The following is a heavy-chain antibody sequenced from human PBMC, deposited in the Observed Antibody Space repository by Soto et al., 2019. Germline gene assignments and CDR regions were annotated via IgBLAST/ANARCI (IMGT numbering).Heavy chain of an antibody. Sequence: SETLSLTCTVSGGSISSGGYYWSWIRQHPGKGLEWIGYIYYYGNTYYNPSLKSRVTISVDTSKNQFSLKLSSVTAADTALYYCARAGGFNWFDPWGQGTLVTSPQ. D-gene: IGHD3-10*01. CDR1: GGSISSGGYY. CDR2: IYYYGNT. CDR3: ARAGGFNWFDP. V-gene: IGHV4-31*03. J-gene: IGHJ5*02.